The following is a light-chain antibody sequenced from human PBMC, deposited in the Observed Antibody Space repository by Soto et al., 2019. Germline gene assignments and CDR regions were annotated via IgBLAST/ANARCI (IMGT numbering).Light chain of an antibody. CDR1: QSVSGW. CDR3: QQYGSSPWT. J-gene: IGKJ1*01. Sequence: DIQMTQSPSTLSGSVGDRVTVTCRASQSVSGWLAWYQQKPGEAPKLLIYKASTLKSGVPSRFSGSGSGTEFTLTISRLEPEDFAVYYCQQYGSSPWTFGQGTKVDI. V-gene: IGKV1-5*03. CDR2: KAS.